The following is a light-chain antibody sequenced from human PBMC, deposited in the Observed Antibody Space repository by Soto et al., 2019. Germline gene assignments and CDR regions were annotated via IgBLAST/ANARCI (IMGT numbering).Light chain of an antibody. J-gene: IGLJ2*01. CDR2: EVS. Sequence: QAVVTQPASVYGSPGQSITISCTGTSSDIGRYNYVSWYQQHPGKAPKLIIYEVSNRPSGVSIRFSASKSGNTASLTISGLQAEDEADYYCSSYTSSTTLVFGGGTKLTVL. CDR1: SSDIGRYNY. V-gene: IGLV2-14*01. CDR3: SSYTSSTTLV.